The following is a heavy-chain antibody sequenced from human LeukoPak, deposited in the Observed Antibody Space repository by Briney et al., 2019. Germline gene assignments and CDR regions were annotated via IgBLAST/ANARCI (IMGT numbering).Heavy chain of an antibody. CDR2: ISSSSSYI. Sequence: PGGSLRLSCAASGFTFSSYSMNWVRQAPGKGLEWVSSISSSSSYIYYADSVKGRFTISRDNAKNSLYLQMNGLRAEDTAVYYCARGTHIVVVPAAPPHYYYYGMDVWGQGTTVTVSS. CDR3: ARGTHIVVVPAAPPHYYYYGMDV. D-gene: IGHD2-2*01. J-gene: IGHJ6*02. CDR1: GFTFSSYS. V-gene: IGHV3-21*01.